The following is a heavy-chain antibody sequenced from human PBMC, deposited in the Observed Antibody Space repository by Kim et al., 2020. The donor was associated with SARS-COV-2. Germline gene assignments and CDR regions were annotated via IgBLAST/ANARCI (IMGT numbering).Heavy chain of an antibody. CDR2: INPNSGGT. CDR1: GYTFTGYY. D-gene: IGHD1-7*01. CDR3: AREGGTGTDGGFDY. J-gene: IGHJ4*02. V-gene: IGHV1-2*02. Sequence: ASVKVSCKASGYTFTGYYMHWVRQAPGQGLEWMGWINPNSGGTNYAQKFQGRVTMTRDTSISTSYMELSRLRSDDTAVYYCAREGGTGTDGGFDYWGQGTLVTVSS.